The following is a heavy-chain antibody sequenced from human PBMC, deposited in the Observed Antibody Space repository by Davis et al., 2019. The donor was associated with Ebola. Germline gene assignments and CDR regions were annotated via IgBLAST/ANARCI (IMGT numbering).Heavy chain of an antibody. V-gene: IGHV1-18*04. CDR2: INPHNGNT. J-gene: IGHJ4*02. CDR3: ARDNVKAAAVDY. D-gene: IGHD6-13*01. Sequence: ASVKVSCKASGYTFTSYGITWVRQAPGQGLEWMGWINPHNGNTNYAQKLQGRVTMTTDTSTSTAYMELRSLRSDDTAVYYCARDNVKAAAVDYWGQGTLVTVSS. CDR1: GYTFTSYG.